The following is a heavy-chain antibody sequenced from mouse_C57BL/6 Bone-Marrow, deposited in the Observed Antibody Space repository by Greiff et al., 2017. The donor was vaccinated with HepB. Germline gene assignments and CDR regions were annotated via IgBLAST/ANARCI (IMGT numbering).Heavy chain of an antibody. CDR1: GFTFSSYA. D-gene: IGHD2-4*01. CDR2: ISDGGSYT. Sequence: EVMLVESGGGLVKPGGSLKLSCAASGFTFSSYAMSWVRQTPEKRLEWVATISDGGSYTYYPDNVKGRFTISRDNAKNNLYLQMSHLKSEDTAMYYCAREGITPYWYFDVWGTGTTVTVSS. J-gene: IGHJ1*03. V-gene: IGHV5-4*01. CDR3: AREGITPYWYFDV.